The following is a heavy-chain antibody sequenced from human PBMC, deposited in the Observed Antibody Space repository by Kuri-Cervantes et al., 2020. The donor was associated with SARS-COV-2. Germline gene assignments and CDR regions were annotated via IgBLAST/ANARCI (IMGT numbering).Heavy chain of an antibody. Sequence: SVKVSCKASGFSFNYSAMMWVRQARGQRLEWIEWIVVGSGTTNYAQNFQERLIITRDMSTGTTYMELSSLRSEDTAVYYCARGVAVAGYYYFDYWGQGTLVTVSS. V-gene: IGHV1-58*02. CDR3: ARGVAVAGYYYFDY. CDR2: IVVGSGTT. J-gene: IGHJ4*02. CDR1: GFSFNYSA. D-gene: IGHD6-19*01.